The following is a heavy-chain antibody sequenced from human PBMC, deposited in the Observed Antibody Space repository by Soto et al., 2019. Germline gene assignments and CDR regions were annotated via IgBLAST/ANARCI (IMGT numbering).Heavy chain of an antibody. J-gene: IGHJ6*03. V-gene: IGHV6-1*01. CDR1: GDSVSSNSAA. CDR2: TYYRSKWYN. Sequence: SQTLSLTCAISGDSVSSNSAAWNWIRQSPSRGLEWLGRTYYRSKWYNDYAVSVKSRITINPDTSKNQFSLQLNSVTPEDTAVYYCARGATPSILWFGEIYYYYYYMDVWGKGTTVTVSS. D-gene: IGHD3-10*01. CDR3: ARGATPSILWFGEIYYYYYYMDV.